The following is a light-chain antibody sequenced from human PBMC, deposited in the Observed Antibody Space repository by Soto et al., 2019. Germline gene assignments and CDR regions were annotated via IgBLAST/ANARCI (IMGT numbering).Light chain of an antibody. Sequence: DIQMTQSPSSRSASAGDRVTITFRASQIISSYLNWYQQKPGKAPKLLIYAASSLQSGVPSRFSGSGSGTDFTLTISSLQPEDFATYYCQQSYSTPRTFGQGTKVDIK. CDR3: QQSYSTPRT. J-gene: IGKJ1*01. V-gene: IGKV1-39*01. CDR1: QIISSY. CDR2: AAS.